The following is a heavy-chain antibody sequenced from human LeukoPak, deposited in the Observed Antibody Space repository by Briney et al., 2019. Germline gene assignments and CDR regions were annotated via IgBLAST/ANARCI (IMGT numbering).Heavy chain of an antibody. CDR3: ARGGSLYDASYYYYLDV. CDR2: IDTAGDR. J-gene: IGHJ6*03. D-gene: IGHD2/OR15-2a*01. CDR1: GFTFRNYD. Sequence: GGSLRLSCATSGFTFRNYDMHWVRQASGKGLEWVSAIDTAGDRSYPVSVKGRFTVSRENAKSSLYLQMNNLRAGDTAVYYCARGGSLYDASYYYYLDVWGKGTRVTVSS. V-gene: IGHV3-13*01.